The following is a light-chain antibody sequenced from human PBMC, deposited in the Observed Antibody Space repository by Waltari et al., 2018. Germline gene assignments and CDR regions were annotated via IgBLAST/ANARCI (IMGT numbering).Light chain of an antibody. CDR1: SSDGGGYNY. Sequence: QSALTQPASVSGSPGQSITISCTGTSSDGGGYNYVSWYQQHPGKAPKLMNYDVSNRPSGVSNRFSGSKSGNTASLTISGLQAEDEADYYCSSYTSSSTVVFGGGTKLTVL. CDR2: DVS. V-gene: IGLV2-14*03. CDR3: SSYTSSSTVV. J-gene: IGLJ2*01.